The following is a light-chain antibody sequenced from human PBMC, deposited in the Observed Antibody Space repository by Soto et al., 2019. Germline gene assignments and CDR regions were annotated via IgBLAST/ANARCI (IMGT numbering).Light chain of an antibody. CDR1: SSDVGGYNY. CDR2: EVS. CDR3: SSYTSSSTLV. Sequence: QSVLTQPASVSGSPGQSITISCTGTSSDVGGYNYVSWYQQHPGKAPKLMIYEVSNRPSGVSNRFSGSKSGNTASLTISGLQAEHEADYYCSSYTSSSTLVFGTGTHLTVL. V-gene: IGLV2-14*01. J-gene: IGLJ1*01.